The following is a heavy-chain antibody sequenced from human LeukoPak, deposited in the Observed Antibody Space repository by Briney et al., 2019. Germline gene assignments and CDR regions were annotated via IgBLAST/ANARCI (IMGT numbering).Heavy chain of an antibody. D-gene: IGHD5-18*01. CDR3: ARDGEYSYGHFDY. Sequence: GGSLRLSCAASGFTFSSYAMHWVRQAPGKGLEWVAVISYDGSNKYYADSVKGRFTISRDNSKNTLYLQMNSLRAEDTAVYYCARDGEYSYGHFDYWGQGTLVTVSS. J-gene: IGHJ4*02. CDR2: ISYDGSNK. CDR1: GFTFSSYA. V-gene: IGHV3-30-3*01.